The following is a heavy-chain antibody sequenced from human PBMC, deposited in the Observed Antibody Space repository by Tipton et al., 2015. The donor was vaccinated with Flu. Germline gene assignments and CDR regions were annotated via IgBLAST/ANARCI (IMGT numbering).Heavy chain of an antibody. J-gene: IGHJ6*02. CDR1: GGSFSGYY. CDR2: INHSGST. Sequence: TLSLTCAVYGGSFSGYYWSWIRQPPGKGLEWIGEINHSGSTNYNPSLKSRVTISVDTSKNQFSLKLSSVTAADTAVYYCARGPRGRGCVWGSYRSYYYYYGMDVWGQGTTVTVSS. D-gene: IGHD3-16*02. V-gene: IGHV4-34*01. CDR3: ARGPRGRGCVWGSYRSYYYYYGMDV.